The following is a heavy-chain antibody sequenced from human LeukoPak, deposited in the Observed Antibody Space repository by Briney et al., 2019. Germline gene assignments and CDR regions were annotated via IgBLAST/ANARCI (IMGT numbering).Heavy chain of an antibody. J-gene: IGHJ4*02. CDR3: ARDLITVTGGG. D-gene: IGHD4-17*01. CDR2: ISGSGVST. Sequence: PGGSLRLSCAASGFTFSSYAMNWVRQAPGKGLEWVSAISGSGVSTYYTDSVKGRFTISRDNSKNTLYLQMNILRAEDTAVYYCARDLITVTGGGWGQGTLVTVSS. V-gene: IGHV3-23*01. CDR1: GFTFSSYA.